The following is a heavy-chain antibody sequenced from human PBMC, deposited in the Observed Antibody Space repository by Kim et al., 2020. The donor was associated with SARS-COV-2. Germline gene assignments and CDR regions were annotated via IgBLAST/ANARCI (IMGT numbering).Heavy chain of an antibody. J-gene: IGHJ6*02. D-gene: IGHD6-6*01. CDR2: IYYSGST. CDR3: ARRPRIAARSYYGMDV. CDR1: GGSISSSSYY. V-gene: IGHV4-39*01. Sequence: SETLSLTCTVSGGSISSSSYYWGWIRQPPGKGLEWIGSIYYSGSTYYNPSLKSRVTISVDTSKNQFSLKLSSVTAADTAVYYCARRPRIAARSYYGMDVWGQGTTVTVSS.